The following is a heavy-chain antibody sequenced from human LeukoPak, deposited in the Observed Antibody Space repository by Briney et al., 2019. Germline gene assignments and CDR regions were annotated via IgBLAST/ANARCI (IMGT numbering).Heavy chain of an antibody. Sequence: PSETLSLTCTVSGGSISSYYWSWLRQPAGKGLEWIGRIYTSGSTNYNPSLKSRVTMSVDTSKNQFSLKLSSVTAADTAVDYCASQDIVVVSTSAEYFQHWGQGTLVTVSS. D-gene: IGHD2-2*01. V-gene: IGHV4-4*07. CDR2: IYTSGST. J-gene: IGHJ1*01. CDR3: ASQDIVVVSTSAEYFQH. CDR1: GGSISSYY.